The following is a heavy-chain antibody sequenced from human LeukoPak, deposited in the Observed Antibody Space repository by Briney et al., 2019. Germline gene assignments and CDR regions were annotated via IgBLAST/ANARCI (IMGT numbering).Heavy chain of an antibody. V-gene: IGHV1-69*04. CDR1: GGTFSSYA. CDR2: IIPILGIA. J-gene: IGHJ4*02. CDR3: ARAGPGQWLIAF. D-gene: IGHD6-19*01. Sequence: ASVKVSCKASGGTFSSYAISWVRQAPGQGLEWMGRIIPILGIANYAQKFQGRVTITADKSTSTAYMELSSLRAEDTAVYYCARAGPGQWLIAFWGQGTLVTVSS.